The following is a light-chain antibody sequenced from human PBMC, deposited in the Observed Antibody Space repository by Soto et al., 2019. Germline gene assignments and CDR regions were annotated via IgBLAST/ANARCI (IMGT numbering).Light chain of an antibody. CDR2: DAS. CDR3: QQYDNLLT. CDR1: QDISNY. J-gene: IGKJ4*01. V-gene: IGKV1-33*01. Sequence: DIQMTQSPSSLSASVGDRVTITCQASQDISNYLNWYQQKPGKAPKLLIYDASNLETRVPSRFSGSGSGTDFTFTISSLQPEDIVTYYCQQYDNLLTFGGGTKVEIK.